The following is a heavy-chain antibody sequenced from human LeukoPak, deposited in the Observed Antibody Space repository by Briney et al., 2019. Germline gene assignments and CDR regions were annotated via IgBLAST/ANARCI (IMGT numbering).Heavy chain of an antibody. V-gene: IGHV1-69*13. CDR2: IIPIFGTA. Sequence: SAKVSCKASGGTFSSYAISWVRQAPGQGLEWMGGIIPIFGTANYAQKFQGRVTITADESTSTAYMELSSLRSEDTAVYYCARDRWCSGGSCHWGYGMDVWGQGTTVTVSS. CDR3: ARDRWCSGGSCHWGYGMDV. J-gene: IGHJ6*02. D-gene: IGHD2-15*01. CDR1: GGTFSSYA.